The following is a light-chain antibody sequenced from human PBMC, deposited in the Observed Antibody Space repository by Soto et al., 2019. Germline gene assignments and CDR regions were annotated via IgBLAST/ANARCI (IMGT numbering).Light chain of an antibody. V-gene: IGKV3-20*01. CDR2: GAS. Sequence: PGDSATLSYRASQSLRSGDLACYQQIPGQAPGLLIYGASSRATGIPDGFSGSGSGTDFNLTVSRLAPEDFAVYYCPQYGTSPRTFGQGTKLDIK. CDR1: QSLRSGD. CDR3: PQYGTSPRT. J-gene: IGKJ1*01.